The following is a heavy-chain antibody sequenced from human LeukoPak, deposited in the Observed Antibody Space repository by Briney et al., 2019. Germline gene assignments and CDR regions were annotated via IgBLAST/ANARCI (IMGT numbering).Heavy chain of an antibody. CDR1: GGSISSYY. V-gene: IGHV4-59*01. CDR3: AKEGGWGNWYFDL. D-gene: IGHD3-16*01. Sequence: SETLSLTCTVSGGSISSYYWSWIRQPPGKGLEWIGYIYYSGSTNYNPSLKSRVTISVDTSKNQFSLKLSSVTAADTAVYYCAKEGGWGNWYFDLWGRGTLVTVSS. J-gene: IGHJ2*01. CDR2: IYYSGST.